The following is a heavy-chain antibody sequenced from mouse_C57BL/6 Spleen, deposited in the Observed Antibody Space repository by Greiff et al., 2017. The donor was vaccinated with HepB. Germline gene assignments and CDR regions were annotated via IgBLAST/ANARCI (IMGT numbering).Heavy chain of an antibody. Sequence: VKLMESGGGLVKPGGSLKLSCAASGFTFSDYGMHWVRQAPEKGLEWVAYISSGSSTIYYADTVKGRFTISRDNAKNTLFLQMTSLRSEDTAMYYCARRDYYGSSYAMDYWGQGTSVTVSS. CDR2: ISSGSSTI. D-gene: IGHD1-1*01. CDR3: ARRDYYGSSYAMDY. J-gene: IGHJ4*01. V-gene: IGHV5-17*01. CDR1: GFTFSDYG.